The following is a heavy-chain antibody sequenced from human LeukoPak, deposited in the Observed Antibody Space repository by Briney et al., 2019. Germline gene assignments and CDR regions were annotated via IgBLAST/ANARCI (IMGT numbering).Heavy chain of an antibody. J-gene: IGHJ6*03. CDR1: GGPISTHY. D-gene: IGHD3-10*01. Sequence: SETLSLTCIVSGGPISTHYWSWSRQPPGTGLEWIGYNDYSGSTNYNPSLKSRVTISVDTSKNQFSLKLNSVTAADTAVYYCARGATFRGTYYMDVWGKGTTVTVSS. CDR2: NDYSGST. CDR3: ARGATFRGTYYMDV. V-gene: IGHV4-59*11.